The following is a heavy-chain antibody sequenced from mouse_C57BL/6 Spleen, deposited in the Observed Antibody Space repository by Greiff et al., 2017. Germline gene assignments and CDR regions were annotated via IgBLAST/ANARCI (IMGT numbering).Heavy chain of an antibody. D-gene: IGHD1-1*01. CDR1: GYTFTSYW. CDR3: ARSGTTVVATGGYWYFDV. J-gene: IGHJ1*03. V-gene: IGHV1-52*01. Sequence: VQLQQPGAELVRPGSSVKLSCKASGYTFTSYWMHWVKQRPIQGLEWIGNIDPSDSETHYNQKFKDKATLTVDKSSSTAYMQLSSLTSEDSAVYYCARSGTTVVATGGYWYFDVWGTGTTVTVSS. CDR2: IDPSDSET.